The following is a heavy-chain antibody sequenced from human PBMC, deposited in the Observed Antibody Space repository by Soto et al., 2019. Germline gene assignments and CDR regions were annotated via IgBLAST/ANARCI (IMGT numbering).Heavy chain of an antibody. Sequence: ASVKVSCKASGYTLTDSAIHWVRQAPGQSLELLGWIAPGNGNTKYSQKFQGRVTITRDTSATTAYMELSSLRSEDTAVYYCAKGSRMWTPDYWGQGTLVTVSS. J-gene: IGHJ4*02. V-gene: IGHV1-3*01. D-gene: IGHD2-21*01. CDR1: GYTLTDSA. CDR3: AKGSRMWTPDY. CDR2: IAPGNGNT.